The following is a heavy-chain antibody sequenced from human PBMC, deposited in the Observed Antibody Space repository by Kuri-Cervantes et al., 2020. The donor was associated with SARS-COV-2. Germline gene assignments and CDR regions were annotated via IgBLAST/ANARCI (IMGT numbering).Heavy chain of an antibody. CDR3: ARRFYCSSWYNYYYYGMDV. CDR1: GYTFTSYE. D-gene: IGHD6-13*01. V-gene: IGHV1-8*01. Sequence: ASVKVSCKASGYTFTSYEINWVRQATGQGLEWMGWMNPNSGNTGYAQKFQGRVTMTRNTSISTAYMELSSLRSEDTAVYYCARRFYCSSWYNYYYYGMDVWCQGTTVTVSS. J-gene: IGHJ6*02. CDR2: MNPNSGNT.